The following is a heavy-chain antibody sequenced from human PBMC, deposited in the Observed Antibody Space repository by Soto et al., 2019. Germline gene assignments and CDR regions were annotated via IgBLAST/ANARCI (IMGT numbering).Heavy chain of an antibody. CDR1: GFTFSSYG. V-gene: IGHV3-30*18. CDR3: AKDLPMIVVVNDAFDI. CDR2: ISYDGSNK. D-gene: IGHD3-22*01. Sequence: GSLRLSCAASGFTFSSYGMHWVRQAPGKGLEWVAVISYDGSNKYYADSVKGRFTISRDNSKNTLYLQMNSLRAEDTAVYYCAKDLPMIVVVNDAFDIWGQGTMVTVSS. J-gene: IGHJ3*02.